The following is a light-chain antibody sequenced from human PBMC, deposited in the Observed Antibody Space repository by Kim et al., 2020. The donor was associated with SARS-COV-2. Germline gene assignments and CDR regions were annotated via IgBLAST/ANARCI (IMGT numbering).Light chain of an antibody. CDR1: QSISSH. J-gene: IGKJ3*01. CDR2: AAS. CDR3: QQSYITPFT. Sequence: ASVGDRVTITCRTTQSISSHLNWYQQKPGRAPKLLISAASTLQGGVPSRFSGSGSETDFTHTISSLQPEDFATYFCQQSYITPFTFGPGTKVDIK. V-gene: IGKV1-39*01.